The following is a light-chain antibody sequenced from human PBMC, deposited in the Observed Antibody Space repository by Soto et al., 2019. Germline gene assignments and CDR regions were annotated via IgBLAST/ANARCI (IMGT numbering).Light chain of an antibody. Sequence: EIVMTQSPSTLSVSPGERATLSCRASQSVSTDLAWYPQKPCQAPRLLIYGASARATGIPARFSGRGSGPDFTLTLSCQQSEDVASYYCQQYSNWWTFGQGTKVEIK. CDR1: QSVSTD. V-gene: IGKV3-15*01. CDR2: GAS. J-gene: IGKJ1*01. CDR3: QQYSNWWT.